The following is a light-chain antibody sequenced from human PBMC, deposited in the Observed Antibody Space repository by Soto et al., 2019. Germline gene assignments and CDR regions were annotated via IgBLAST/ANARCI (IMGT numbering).Light chain of an antibody. CDR1: QSVDRNY. CDR3: QQYGSSIT. V-gene: IGKV3-20*01. J-gene: IGKJ5*01. CDR2: GAS. Sequence: DSVLTQSPVTLSLSPVARATLSCRASQSVDRNYLAWYQHKPGQAPRLLIYGASTRATGIPDRFSGSGSGTDFTLTISRLEPEDFAVYYCQQYGSSITFGQVTRLEIK.